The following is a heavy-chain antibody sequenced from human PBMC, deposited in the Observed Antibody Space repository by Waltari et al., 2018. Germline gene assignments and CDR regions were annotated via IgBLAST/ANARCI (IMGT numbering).Heavy chain of an antibody. D-gene: IGHD3-22*01. Sequence: QLQLQESGPGLVKPSETLSLTCVVSGGSILSAAYYWGWVRQPPGKVLEFIGRMYYSGSTYYNPSLKSRVTISVDTSQNQFSLRLSSVTAADTAVYYCARQDYYYVKGYFDLWGRGTLVTVSS. CDR2: MYYSGST. CDR3: ARQDYYYVKGYFDL. CDR1: GGSILSAAYY. V-gene: IGHV4-39*01. J-gene: IGHJ2*01.